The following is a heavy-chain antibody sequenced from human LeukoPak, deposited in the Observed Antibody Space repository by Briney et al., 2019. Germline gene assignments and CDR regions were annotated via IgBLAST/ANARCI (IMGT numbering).Heavy chain of an antibody. Sequence: GGSLRLSCAASGFTFSSYAMSWVRQAPGKGLEWVSAISGSGSNTYYADSVKGRFTISRDNSKNTLYLQMNSLRAEDTAVYYCAKDGDYVSSTYSWFDPWGQGTLVTVSS. D-gene: IGHD4-17*01. CDR3: AKDGDYVSSTYSWFDP. V-gene: IGHV3-23*01. CDR1: GFTFSSYA. J-gene: IGHJ5*02. CDR2: ISGSGSNT.